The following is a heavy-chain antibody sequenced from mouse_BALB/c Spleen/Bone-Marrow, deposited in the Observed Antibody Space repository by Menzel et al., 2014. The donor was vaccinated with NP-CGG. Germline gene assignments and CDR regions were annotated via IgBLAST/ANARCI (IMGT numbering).Heavy chain of an antibody. CDR2: INPDSSTI. CDR3: TRLHYYGYSAY. Sequence: EVQRVESGGGLVQPGGSLKLSCAASGFDFSRYWMSWVRQAPGKGLEWIGEINPDSSTINYTPSLKDKFIISRDNAKNTLYLQKSKVGSEDTALYYCTRLHYYGYSAYWGQGTLVTVST. CDR1: GFDFSRYW. J-gene: IGHJ3*01. V-gene: IGHV4-1*02. D-gene: IGHD1-2*01.